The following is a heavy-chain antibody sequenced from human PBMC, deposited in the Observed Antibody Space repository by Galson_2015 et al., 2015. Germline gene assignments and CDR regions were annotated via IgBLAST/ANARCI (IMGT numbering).Heavy chain of an antibody. V-gene: IGHV1-3*01. CDR2: INGANGDK. D-gene: IGHD3-9*01. J-gene: IGHJ4*02. CDR3: TRGNYDILTGYFFDF. CDR1: GYNFNLYA. Sequence: SVKVSCKASGYNFNLYAMHWVRQASGQRLEWMGSINGANGDKKYSQKFQGRVTITWDTPASTAYMHLSGLRSQDTAVYYCTRGNYDILTGYFFDFWGQGTLVTVSS.